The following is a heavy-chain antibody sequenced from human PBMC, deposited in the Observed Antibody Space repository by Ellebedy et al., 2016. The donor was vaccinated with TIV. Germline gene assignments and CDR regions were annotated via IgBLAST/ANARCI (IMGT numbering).Heavy chain of an antibody. CDR2: INSDGSST. CDR1: GFTFSSYW. V-gene: IGHV3-74*01. Sequence: GESLKISXAASGFTFSSYWMQWVRQAPGKGLVWVSRINSDGSSTSYADSVKGRFTISRDNAKNTLYLQMNSLRAEDTAVYYCARMYYDILTGYYHFDYWGQGTLVTVSS. CDR3: ARMYYDILTGYYHFDY. J-gene: IGHJ4*02. D-gene: IGHD3-9*01.